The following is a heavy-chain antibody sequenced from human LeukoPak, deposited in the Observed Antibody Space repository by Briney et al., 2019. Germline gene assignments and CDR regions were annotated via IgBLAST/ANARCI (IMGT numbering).Heavy chain of an antibody. CDR1: GYTFTSYY. V-gene: IGHV1-46*01. CDR2: INPNRGST. CDR3: ARAKALGGYFGAFDI. Sequence: GASVKVSCKASGYTFTSYYMYWVRQAPGQGLEWMGIINPNRGSTSYAQKFQGRVTMTRDMSTSTVYMELSSLRSEDTAVYYCARAKALGGYFGAFDIWGQGTMVTVSS. D-gene: IGHD3-9*01. J-gene: IGHJ3*02.